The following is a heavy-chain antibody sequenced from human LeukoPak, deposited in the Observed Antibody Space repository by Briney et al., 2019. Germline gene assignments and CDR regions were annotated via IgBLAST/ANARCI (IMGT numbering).Heavy chain of an antibody. D-gene: IGHD5-18*01. V-gene: IGHV1-18*04. CDR1: GYAFRDHG. CDR2: ISGYNGHT. J-gene: IGHJ4*02. Sequence: GASVKDSCTASGYAFRDHGVNWVRQAPGQALEWMGWISGYNGHTSYAQKFEGRVMVTADRATNTDYLELRSMRSDDTAVYYCARVPKPRNKYGYNDKWGQGSLVT. CDR3: ARVPKPRNKYGYNDK.